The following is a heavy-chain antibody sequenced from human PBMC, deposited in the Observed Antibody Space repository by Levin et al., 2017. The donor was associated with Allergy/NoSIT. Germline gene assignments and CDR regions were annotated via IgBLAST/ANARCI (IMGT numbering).Heavy chain of an antibody. J-gene: IGHJ4*02. CDR3: ARLYCSGGNCYLKGYFDY. Sequence: TASETLSLTCSVSGDSISKYYWSWLRQTPGKGLEWIGYIYYSGSINYNPSLKSRVTISIDTSKNQFSLRLSSVTAADTAVYYCARLYCSGGNCYLKGYFDYWGQGTLVTVSS. V-gene: IGHV4-59*08. D-gene: IGHD2-15*01. CDR1: GDSISKYY. CDR2: IYYSGSI.